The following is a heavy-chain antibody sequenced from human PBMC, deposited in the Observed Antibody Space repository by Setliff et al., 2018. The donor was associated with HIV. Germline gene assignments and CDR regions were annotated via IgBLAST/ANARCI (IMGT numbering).Heavy chain of an antibody. D-gene: IGHD4-17*01. CDR2: ISSSGTTI. J-gene: IGHJ4*02. CDR1: GFTFSNYN. V-gene: IGHV3-48*04. Sequence: GGSLRLSCAASGFTFSNYNMNWVRQAPGKGLEWISYISSSGTTIYYADSVRGRFTISRDNAENSLYLRMNSLRAEDTAVYYCASTYYGGNYWGQGALVTVSS. CDR3: ASTYYGGNY.